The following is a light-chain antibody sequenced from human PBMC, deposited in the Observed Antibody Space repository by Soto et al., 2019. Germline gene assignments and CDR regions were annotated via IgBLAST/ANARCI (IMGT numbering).Light chain of an antibody. Sequence: EIVMTQSPATLSVSPGERATLSCRASQGISSDLAWYQQKPGQAPRLLIYGASTRATGIPARFSGSGSGTEFTLTISSLQSEDFALYFCQQFNNWPWTFGRGTKVDI. J-gene: IGKJ1*01. CDR2: GAS. CDR1: QGISSD. V-gene: IGKV3-15*01. CDR3: QQFNNWPWT.